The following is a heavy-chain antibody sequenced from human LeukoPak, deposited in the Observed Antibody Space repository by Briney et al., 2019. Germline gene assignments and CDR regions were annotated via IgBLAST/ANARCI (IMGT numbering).Heavy chain of an antibody. Sequence: GGSLRLSCTASGFTFGDFAMSWFRQAPGKGPEWVGFIRTKTYGGTTEYAASVKGRFTVSRDDSKSIAYLQMNSLKAEDTAVYYCTRDRNVGYCSSSSCYSGHNWFDPWGQGTLATVSS. CDR2: IRTKTYGGTT. J-gene: IGHJ5*02. CDR1: GFTFGDFA. V-gene: IGHV3-49*03. D-gene: IGHD2-2*02. CDR3: TRDRNVGYCSSSSCYSGHNWFDP.